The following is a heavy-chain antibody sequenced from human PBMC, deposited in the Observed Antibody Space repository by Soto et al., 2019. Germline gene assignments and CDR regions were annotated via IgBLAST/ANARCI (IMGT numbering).Heavy chain of an antibody. V-gene: IGHV5-51*01. Sequence: GEALKTSFEGSRYSFTTYWIAWLRQMPGKCLAWMGILYPGDSDTRYSPSFGGQFTMSACKAIATAYLQWSRLKASDTAIYYCAIHQGTPSGMDVWGQGTTVSVTS. CDR1: RYSFTTYW. D-gene: IGHD1-7*01. CDR3: AIHQGTPSGMDV. J-gene: IGHJ6*02. CDR2: LYPGDSDT.